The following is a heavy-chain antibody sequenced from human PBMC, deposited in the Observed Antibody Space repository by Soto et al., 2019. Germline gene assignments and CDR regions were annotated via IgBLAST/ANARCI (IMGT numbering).Heavy chain of an antibody. CDR1: GGTFSSYA. V-gene: IGHV1-69*13. D-gene: IGHD6-13*01. J-gene: IGHJ6*02. CDR2: IIPIFGTA. Sequence: ASVKISCKASGGTFSSYAISWVRQAPGQGLEWMGGIIPIFGTANYAQKFQGRVTITADESTSTAYMELSSLRSEDTAVYYCARVNGSSWTYYYYYYGMDVWGQGTTVTVSS. CDR3: ARVNGSSWTYYYYYYGMDV.